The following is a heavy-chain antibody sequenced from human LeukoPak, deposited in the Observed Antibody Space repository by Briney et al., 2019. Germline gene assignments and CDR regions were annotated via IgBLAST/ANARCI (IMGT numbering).Heavy chain of an antibody. Sequence: PSETLSLTCSISGDSIDPYSWSWIRQPPGRGLEWVGYISHIGTIKYNTSLMSRVSMGLDKPNNEFSLSLRSVSATDTALYFCARHQGSTVFIYWGRGVPVIVSS. CDR3: ARHQGSTVFIY. CDR1: GDSIDPYS. CDR2: ISHIGTI. D-gene: IGHD2/OR15-2a*01. V-gene: IGHV4-59*08. J-gene: IGHJ4*02.